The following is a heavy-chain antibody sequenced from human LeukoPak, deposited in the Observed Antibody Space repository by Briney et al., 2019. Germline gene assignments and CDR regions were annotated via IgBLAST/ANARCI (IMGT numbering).Heavy chain of an antibody. CDR2: IYYSGST. D-gene: IGHD3-9*01. Sequence: SETLSLTCTVCGVSISSSSYYWGWIRQPPGKGLEWIGSIYYSGSTYYNPSLKSRVTISVDTSKNQFSLKLSSVTAADTAVYYCAVREDYYDILTGYYPFDSWGQGTRVTAPS. V-gene: IGHV4-39*01. CDR3: AVREDYYDILTGYYPFDS. J-gene: IGHJ4*02. CDR1: GVSISSSSYY.